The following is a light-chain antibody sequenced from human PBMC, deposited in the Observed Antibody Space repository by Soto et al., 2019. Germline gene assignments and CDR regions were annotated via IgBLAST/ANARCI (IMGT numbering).Light chain of an antibody. Sequence: DIQMTQSPSTLSASVGDRVTMRCRASQSISSWLAWYQQKPGKAPKLLIYDASSLESGVPSRFSGSGSGTEFTLTISSLQPDDFATYYCQQYNSYSVAFGQGTKVDIK. CDR2: DAS. CDR1: QSISSW. CDR3: QQYNSYSVA. V-gene: IGKV1-5*01. J-gene: IGKJ1*01.